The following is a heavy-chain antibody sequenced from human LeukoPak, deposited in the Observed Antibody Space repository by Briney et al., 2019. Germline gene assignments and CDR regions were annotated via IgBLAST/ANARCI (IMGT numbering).Heavy chain of an antibody. V-gene: IGHV3-30-3*01. J-gene: IGHJ4*02. CDR3: ARLKHNYGILTGVLDY. D-gene: IGHD3-9*01. CDR2: ISNDGSNK. Sequence: PGGSLRLSCAASGFTFDDYAMHWVRQAPGKGLEWVAGISNDGSNKYYADSVKGRFTISRDNSKNTLYLQMNSLRAEDTAVYYCARLKHNYGILTGVLDYWGQGTLVTVSS. CDR1: GFTFDDYA.